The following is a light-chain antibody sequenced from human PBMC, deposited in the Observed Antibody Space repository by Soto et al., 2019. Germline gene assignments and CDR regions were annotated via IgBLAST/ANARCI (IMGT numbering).Light chain of an antibody. J-gene: IGKJ1*01. CDR1: QTISTW. CDR2: DAS. Sequence: DIQVTQSPPTLSASVGDRVTMTCRASQTISTWMAWYQQKPGKAPKLLVYDASTLQSGVASRFSGSGSGTEFTLIISGLQPDDSATYYCQQYTNTNNPWMFGQGTNVDIK. V-gene: IGKV1-5*01. CDR3: QQYTNTNNPWM.